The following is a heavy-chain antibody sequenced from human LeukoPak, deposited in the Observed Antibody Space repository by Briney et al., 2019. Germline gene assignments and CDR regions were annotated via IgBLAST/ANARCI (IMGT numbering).Heavy chain of an antibody. Sequence: GESLKISCKGSGYSFTSYWIGWVRQMPGKGLEWMGIIYPGDSDTRYSPSFQGQVTISADKSISTAYLQWSSLKASDTAMYYCARADYDFWSGYYHRDRTYYFDYWGQGTLVTVSS. J-gene: IGHJ4*02. CDR1: GYSFTSYW. CDR2: IYPGDSDT. V-gene: IGHV5-51*01. CDR3: ARADYDFWSGYYHRDRTYYFDY. D-gene: IGHD3-3*01.